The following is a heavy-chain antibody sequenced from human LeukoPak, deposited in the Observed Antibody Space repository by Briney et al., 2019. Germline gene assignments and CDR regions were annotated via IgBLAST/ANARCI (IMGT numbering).Heavy chain of an antibody. J-gene: IGHJ5*02. CDR1: GGTFSSYA. V-gene: IGHV1-69*01. Sequence: SVKVSCKASGGTFSSYAISWVRQAPGQGLEWMGGIIPIFGTANYAQKFQGRVTITADESTSTAYMELSSLRSEDTAVYYCARDVLLVPRWFDPWGQGTLVTVSS. CDR2: IIPIFGTA. D-gene: IGHD6-13*01. CDR3: ARDVLLVPRWFDP.